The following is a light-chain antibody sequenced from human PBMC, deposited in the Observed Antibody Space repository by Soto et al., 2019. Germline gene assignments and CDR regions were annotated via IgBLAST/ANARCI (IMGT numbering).Light chain of an antibody. Sequence: DVQMTQSPSSLSASVGDRVTITCQASHDIGTYLNWYQHKPGKAPKLLIFDTSHLATGVPARFSGSGSDTYFTFTITNLQAEDFAAYYCQQFDSVPLTFGGGTHVEL. CDR1: HDIGTY. J-gene: IGKJ4*01. CDR3: QQFDSVPLT. V-gene: IGKV1-33*01. CDR2: DTS.